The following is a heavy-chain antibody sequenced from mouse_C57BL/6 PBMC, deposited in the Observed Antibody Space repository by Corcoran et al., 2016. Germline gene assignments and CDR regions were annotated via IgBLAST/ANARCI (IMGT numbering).Heavy chain of an antibody. Sequence: EVQLQQSGPVLVKPGASVKMSCKASGYTFTDYYMNWVKQSHGKSLEWIGVINPYNGGTSYNQKFKGKATLTVDKSSSTAYMELNSLTSEDSAVYYCARFYYGNYVDYWGQGTTLTVSS. J-gene: IGHJ2*01. D-gene: IGHD2-1*01. CDR1: GYTFTDYY. CDR3: ARFYYGNYVDY. CDR2: INPYNGGT. V-gene: IGHV1-19*01.